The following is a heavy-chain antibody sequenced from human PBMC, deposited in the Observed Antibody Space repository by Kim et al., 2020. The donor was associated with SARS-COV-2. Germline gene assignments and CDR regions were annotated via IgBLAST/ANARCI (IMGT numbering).Heavy chain of an antibody. CDR2: IKPDSGAT. Sequence: ASVKVSCKASGYTFTDYYIHWLRQAPGQGLECMGWIKPDSGATSYAQKFQGRVTMTRISSVSAVYMELSRLTSDDAAVYYCARDNTGTYDYWGQGTLVTVSS. D-gene: IGHD1-26*01. V-gene: IGHV1-2*02. CDR1: GYTFTDYY. J-gene: IGHJ4*02. CDR3: ARDNTGTYDY.